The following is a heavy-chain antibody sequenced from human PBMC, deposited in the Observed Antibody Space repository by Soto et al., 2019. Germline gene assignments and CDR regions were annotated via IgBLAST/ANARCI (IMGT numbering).Heavy chain of an antibody. CDR3: ARGNIVVVPAAIRSYHYYYYMDV. V-gene: IGHV3-74*01. Sequence: GGSLRLSCAASGFTFSSYWMHWVRQAPGKGLVWVSRINSDGSSTSYADSVKGRFTISRDNAKNTLYLQMNSLRAEDTAVYYCARGNIVVVPAAIRSYHYYYYMDVWGKGTTVTVSS. D-gene: IGHD2-2*01. CDR2: INSDGSST. J-gene: IGHJ6*03. CDR1: GFTFSSYW.